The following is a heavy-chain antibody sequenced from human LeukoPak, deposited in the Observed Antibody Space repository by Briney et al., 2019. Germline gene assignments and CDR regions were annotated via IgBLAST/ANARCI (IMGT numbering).Heavy chain of an antibody. D-gene: IGHD6-13*01. CDR2: IYYSGST. CDR1: GGSISSHY. CDR3: ARAGFGSSWARHFDY. V-gene: IGHV4-59*11. Sequence: SETLSLTCTVSGGSISSHYWSWIRQPPGKGLEXXXXIYYSGSTNYNPSLKSRVTISVDTSKNQFSLKLSSVTAADTAVYYCARAGFGSSWARHFDYWGQGTLVTVSS. J-gene: IGHJ4*02.